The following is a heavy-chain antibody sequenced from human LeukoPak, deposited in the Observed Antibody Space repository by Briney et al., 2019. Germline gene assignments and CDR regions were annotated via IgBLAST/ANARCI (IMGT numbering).Heavy chain of an antibody. V-gene: IGHV5-51*01. CDR3: VRYGGVGYCSNNECYFDY. J-gene: IGHJ4*02. CDR2: IYPGDSDT. CDR1: GYSFTSYW. Sequence: GESLKISCKGSGYSFTSYWIGWVRQMPGKGLEWMGMIYPGDSDTRYSPSLQGQVTMSADKSISTAYLQWSSLKASDTGMYYCVRYGGVGYCSNNECYFDYWGQGTLVTVSS. D-gene: IGHD2-2*01.